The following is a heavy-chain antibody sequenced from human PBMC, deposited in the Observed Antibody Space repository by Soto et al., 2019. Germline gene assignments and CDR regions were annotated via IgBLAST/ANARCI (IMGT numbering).Heavy chain of an antibody. D-gene: IGHD3-10*01. CDR2: IYYSGST. CDR3: ARSRSFGELLSIFFDY. Sequence: PSETLSLTCTVSGGSISSGGYYWSWIRQHPGKGLEWIGYIYYSGSTYYNPSLKSRVTISVDTSKNQFSLKLSSVTAADTAVYYCARSRSFGELLSIFFDYSGQGPLVTLSS. J-gene: IGHJ4*02. CDR1: GGSISSGGYY. V-gene: IGHV4-31*03.